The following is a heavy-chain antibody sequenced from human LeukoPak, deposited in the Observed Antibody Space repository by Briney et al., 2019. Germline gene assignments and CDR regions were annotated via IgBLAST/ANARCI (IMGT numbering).Heavy chain of an antibody. Sequence: PGGSLRLSCAPSAFTVTSNYMSSVRQAPGQGLKWGSVIYSGGSTYYADSVKGRVTISRDNSKNPLYLPMNSLRAEDTAVYYCARSPGLGSYYYYGMDVSGQGTTVTVS. D-gene: IGHD3-10*01. CDR2: IYSGGST. J-gene: IGHJ6*02. CDR3: ARSPGLGSYYYYGMDV. CDR1: AFTVTSNY. V-gene: IGHV3-66*01.